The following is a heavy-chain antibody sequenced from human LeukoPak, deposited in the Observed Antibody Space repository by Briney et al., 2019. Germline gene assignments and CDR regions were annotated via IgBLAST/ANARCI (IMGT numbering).Heavy chain of an antibody. J-gene: IGHJ4*02. V-gene: IGHV3-21*01. Sequence: GGSLRLSCAASGFTLSSYSMNWVRRAPGKGLEWGSSISSSSSYIYYADSVKGRFTISRDNAKNSLYLQMNSLRAEDTAVYYCARDQWAMTTVTTVVDYWGQGTLVTVSS. CDR2: ISSSSSYI. D-gene: IGHD4-17*01. CDR1: GFTLSSYS. CDR3: ARDQWAMTTVTTVVDY.